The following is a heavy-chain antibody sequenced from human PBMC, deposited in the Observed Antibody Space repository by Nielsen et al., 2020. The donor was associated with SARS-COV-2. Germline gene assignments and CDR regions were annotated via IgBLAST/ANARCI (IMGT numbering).Heavy chain of an antibody. CDR2: ISYYGTDK. CDR1: GFTFSSYG. V-gene: IGHV3-30*19. J-gene: IGHJ6*02. Sequence: GESLKISCAASGFTFSSYGMHWVRQAPGKGLEWVAVISYYGTDKYYAGSVKGRFTISRDDSKNTVYLQMNSLRGEDTAVYFCARDAYGMDVWGQGTTVTVSS. CDR3: ARDAYGMDV.